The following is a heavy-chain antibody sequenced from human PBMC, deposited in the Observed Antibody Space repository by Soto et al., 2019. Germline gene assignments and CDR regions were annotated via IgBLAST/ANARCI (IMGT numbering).Heavy chain of an antibody. CDR1: GGSFSGYY. CDR2: INHSGST. V-gene: IGHV4-34*01. J-gene: IGHJ3*02. Sequence: SETLSLTCAVYGGSFSGYYWSWIRQPPGKGLEWIGEINHSGSTNYNPSLKSRVTISVDTSKNQFSLKLSSVTAADTAVYYCARGGIGWSTSFDQRAFDIWGQGTMVTVSS. CDR3: ARGGIGWSTSFDQRAFDI. D-gene: IGHD2-2*01.